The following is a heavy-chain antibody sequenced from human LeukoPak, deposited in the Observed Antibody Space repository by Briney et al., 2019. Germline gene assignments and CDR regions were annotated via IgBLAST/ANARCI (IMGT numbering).Heavy chain of an antibody. D-gene: IGHD2-2*01. Sequence: GGSLRLSCAASGFTFSDYYMSWVRQAPGKGLEWVSYISSSSSYTIYADSVKGRFTISRDDAKNLLYLQMNSLRAEDTAVYYCARAGSTSVEHWGQGTLVTVSS. J-gene: IGHJ5*02. CDR1: GFTFSDYY. CDR2: ISSSSSYT. V-gene: IGHV3-11*05. CDR3: ARAGSTSVEH.